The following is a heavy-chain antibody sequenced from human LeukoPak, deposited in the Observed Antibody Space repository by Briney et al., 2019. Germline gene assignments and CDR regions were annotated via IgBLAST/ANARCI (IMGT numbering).Heavy chain of an antibody. CDR1: GGSFIPYY. D-gene: IGHD2-21*02. CDR2: INHSGST. J-gene: IGHJ4*02. CDR3: ARGGFYCGGDCYVDY. Sequence: SETLSLTCAVYGGSFIPYYWSWIRQPPGKGLEWIGEINHSGSTNYNPSLKSRVTISVDTSKNQFSLKLSSVTAADTAVYYCARGGFYCGGDCYVDYWGQGTLVTVSS. V-gene: IGHV4-34*01.